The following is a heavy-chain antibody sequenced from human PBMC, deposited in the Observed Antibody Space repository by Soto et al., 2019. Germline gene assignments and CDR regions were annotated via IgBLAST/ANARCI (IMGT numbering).Heavy chain of an antibody. Sequence: SETLSLTCAVYGGSFSGYYWSWIRQPPGKGLEWIGEINHSGSTNYNPSLKIRVTISVDTSKNQFSLKLSSVTAADTAVYYFARGIAAACTGRSTSPNWFCPWGQGTLVTVSS. V-gene: IGHV4-34*01. CDR3: ARGIAAACTGRSTSPNWFCP. CDR2: INHSGST. CDR1: GGSFSGYY. D-gene: IGHD6-13*01. J-gene: IGHJ5*02.